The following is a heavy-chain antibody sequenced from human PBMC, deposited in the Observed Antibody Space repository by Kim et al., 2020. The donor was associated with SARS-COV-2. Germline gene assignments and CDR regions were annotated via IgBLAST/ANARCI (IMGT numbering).Heavy chain of an antibody. Sequence: SETLSLTCSVSGGSISSGGYYWIWIRQHPGKGLEWIGNIYHSGSTYYNPSLKSRLTISIDTSKNQFSLKLNSVTAADTAVYYCARGGERVPAAILWFDPWGQGTLVTVSS. V-gene: IGHV4-31*03. D-gene: IGHD2-2*02. CDR2: IYHSGST. CDR1: GGSISSGGYY. CDR3: ARGGERVPAAILWFDP. J-gene: IGHJ5*02.